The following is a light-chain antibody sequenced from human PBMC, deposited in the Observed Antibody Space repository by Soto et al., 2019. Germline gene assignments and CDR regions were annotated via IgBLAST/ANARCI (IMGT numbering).Light chain of an antibody. J-gene: IGKJ1*01. CDR2: DAS. CDR1: QSLSSY. V-gene: IGKV3-11*01. Sequence: EIVLTQSPATLSLSPGERATLSCRASQSLSSYLAWYQQKPGQAPRLLIYDASNRATGIPARFSGSGSGTDFTLTISSLEPEDFAVYYCQQRSSWPRTFGQGTKVEIK. CDR3: QQRSSWPRT.